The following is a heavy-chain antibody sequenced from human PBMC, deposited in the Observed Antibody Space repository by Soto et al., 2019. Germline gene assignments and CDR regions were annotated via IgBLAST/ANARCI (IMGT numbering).Heavy chain of an antibody. V-gene: IGHV1-69*01. CDR1: GGTFNNYA. Sequence: QVLLVQSGPEVKKPWSSVKVSCKASGGTFNNYAINWVRQAPGKGLEWMGGIIHTFGTGNHAQKFQGRVTITADESTTTAYMERNSRRSEDTAIYYCASFDGTLVRGGRSSPYEMDVWGQGTTVIVSS. J-gene: IGHJ6*02. CDR2: IIHTFGTG. D-gene: IGHD3-10*01. CDR3: ASFDGTLVRGGRSSPYEMDV.